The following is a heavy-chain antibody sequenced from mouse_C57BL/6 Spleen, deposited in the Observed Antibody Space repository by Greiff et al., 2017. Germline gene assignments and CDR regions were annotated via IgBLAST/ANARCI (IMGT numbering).Heavy chain of an antibody. V-gene: IGHV1-69*01. J-gene: IGHJ3*01. CDR2: IDPSDSYT. Sequence: VQLQQPGAELVMPGASVKLSCKASGYTFTSYWMHWVKQRPGQGLEWIGEIDPSDSYTNYNQKFKGKSTLTVDKSSSTAYMQLSSLTSEDSAVYYCARFGYDYWFAYWGQGTLVTVSA. D-gene: IGHD2-4*01. CDR1: GYTFTSYW. CDR3: ARFGYDYWFAY.